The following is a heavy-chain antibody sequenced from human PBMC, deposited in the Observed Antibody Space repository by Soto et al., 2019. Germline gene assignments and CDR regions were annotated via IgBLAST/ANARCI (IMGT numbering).Heavy chain of an antibody. J-gene: IGHJ5*02. CDR3: ASKSSGYQRGWFDP. Sequence: QVQLPESGPGLVKPSGTLSLTCAVSGGSISSSNWWSWVRQPPGKGLEWIGEIYHRGSTNYNPSLTSRVNISVAKSRTQCSLQLSSVTAAGTAVYYCASKSSGYQRGWFDPWGQGTLVTVSS. V-gene: IGHV4-4*02. D-gene: IGHD3-22*01. CDR1: GGSISSSNW. CDR2: IYHRGST.